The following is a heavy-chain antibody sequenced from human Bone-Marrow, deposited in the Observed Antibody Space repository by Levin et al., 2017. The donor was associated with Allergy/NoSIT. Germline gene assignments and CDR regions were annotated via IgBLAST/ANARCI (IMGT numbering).Heavy chain of an antibody. CDR2: IRSKTYGALT. CDR1: GFTFDDYA. V-gene: IGHV3-49*03. Sequence: PGGSLRLSCTTSGFTFDDYAMSWFRQAPGKGLESLCFIRSKTYGALTQCAASVKDRFTISRDDSKNIAYLQVNSLKTEDTAVYYCTRSDHAHCSGSNCYSDYWGQGTLVTVSS. CDR3: TRSDHAHCSGSNCYSDY. J-gene: IGHJ4*02. D-gene: IGHD2-15*01.